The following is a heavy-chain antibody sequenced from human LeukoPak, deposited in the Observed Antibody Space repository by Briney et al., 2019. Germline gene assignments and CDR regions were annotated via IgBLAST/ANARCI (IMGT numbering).Heavy chain of an antibody. CDR2: IKQDGSDK. V-gene: IGHV3-7*01. J-gene: IGHJ4*02. D-gene: IGHD2-2*01. CDR1: GFTVSTDW. CDR3: ARVRCSSNSCFPDY. Sequence: QPGGSLRLACAASGFTVSTDWMSWVRQAPGKGLEWVANIKQDGSDKYYVDSVKGRFTISRDNAKNSLFLQMNSLRAEDTAVYYCARVRCSSNSCFPDYWGQGTLVTVSS.